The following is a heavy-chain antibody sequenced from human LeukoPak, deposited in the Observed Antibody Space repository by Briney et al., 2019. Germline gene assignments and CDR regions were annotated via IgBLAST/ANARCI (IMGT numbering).Heavy chain of an antibody. J-gene: IGHJ6*03. CDR1: GGSFSDYS. CDR2: INQSGGT. D-gene: IGHD5-18*01. V-gene: IGHV4-34*01. Sequence: SETLSLTCAVYGGSFSDYSWTWIRQPPGKGLEWIGEINQSGGTSHNPSLMSRVIMSVDTSKNQISLKVTSVTAADTAVYYCARVGYRYSINDWSRIGLGAYPTKHSYHMDVWGKGTTVTVSS. CDR3: ARVGYRYSINDWSRIGLGAYPTKHSYHMDV.